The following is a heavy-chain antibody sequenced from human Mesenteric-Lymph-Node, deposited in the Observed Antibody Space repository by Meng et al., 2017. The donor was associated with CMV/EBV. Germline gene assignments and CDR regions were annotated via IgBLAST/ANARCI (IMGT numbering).Heavy chain of an antibody. CDR1: GCVVSSASYH. J-gene: IGHJ4*02. CDR2: TWFGRGA. CDR3: ASLVAGGGGRGH. V-gene: IGHV4-61*01. D-gene: IGHD2-15*01. Sequence: VSGCVVSSASYHWNWIRQPPGKRLEWIGQTWFGRGASYNPSIKSRLTISLNTSNNQFTLELSSVTAADTAIYYCASLVAGGGGRGHWGQGTLVTVSS.